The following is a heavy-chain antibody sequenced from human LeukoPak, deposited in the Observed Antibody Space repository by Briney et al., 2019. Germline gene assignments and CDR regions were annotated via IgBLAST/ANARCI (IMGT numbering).Heavy chain of an antibody. CDR3: ARGWGERGKCRGGTCNNPQFDY. CDR1: GFNVSNNY. J-gene: IGHJ4*02. Sequence: GGSLRLSCAASGFNVSNNYMIWVRQAPGKGLEWLANIKESGSEKYYVDSVKGRFTISRDNAKNSLYLQMNSLRVEDTAVYYCARGWGERGKCRGGTCNNPQFDYWGRGTLVTVSS. CDR2: IKESGSEK. D-gene: IGHD2-15*01. V-gene: IGHV3-7*01.